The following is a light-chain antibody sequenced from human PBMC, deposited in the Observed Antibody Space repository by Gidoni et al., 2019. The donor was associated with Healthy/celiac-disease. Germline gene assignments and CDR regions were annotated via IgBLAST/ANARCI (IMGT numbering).Light chain of an antibody. CDR1: SSNSGAGYD. J-gene: IGLJ3*02. CDR3: QSYDSSLSGSV. V-gene: IGLV1-40*01. CDR2: VNS. Sequence: QSVLTQPPSVSGAPVQRVTISCTGSSSNSGAGYDVHWYQQLPGTAPKLLIYVNSNRPSGVPDRFSGSKSGTSASLAITGLQAEDEADYYCQSYDSSLSGSVFGGGTKLTVL.